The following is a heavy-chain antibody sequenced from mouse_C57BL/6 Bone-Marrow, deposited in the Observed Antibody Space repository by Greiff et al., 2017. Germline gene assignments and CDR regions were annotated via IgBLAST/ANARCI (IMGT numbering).Heavy chain of an antibody. CDR2: IDPSDSYT. D-gene: IGHD1-1*01. Sequence: VQLQQSGAELVKPGASVKLSCKASGYTFTSYWMQWVKQRPGQGLEWIGEIDPSDSYTNYNQKFKGKATLTVDTSSSTAYMQLSSLTSEDSAVYYCASSTVVATDFDYWGQGTTLTVSS. V-gene: IGHV1-50*01. J-gene: IGHJ2*01. CDR1: GYTFTSYW. CDR3: ASSTVVATDFDY.